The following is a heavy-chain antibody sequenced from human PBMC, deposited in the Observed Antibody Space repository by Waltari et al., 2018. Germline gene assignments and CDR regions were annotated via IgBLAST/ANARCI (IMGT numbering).Heavy chain of an antibody. D-gene: IGHD6-6*01. J-gene: IGHJ4*02. CDR2: LTWNRVGI. V-gene: IGHV3-9*01. Sequence: ELQLVESGGGLVQPGGSLRLACAASGFSFDDYTMHWVRQAPGKGVGWVESLTWNRVGIGYAEAVKGRFTIARDNAKNALYLQMNSLKVEDTALYYCVKESMTHYYLDSWGQGTPVTVSS. CDR1: GFSFDDYT. CDR3: VKESMTHYYLDS.